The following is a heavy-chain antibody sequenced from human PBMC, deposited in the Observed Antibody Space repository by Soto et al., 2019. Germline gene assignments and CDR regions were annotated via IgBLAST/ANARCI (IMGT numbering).Heavy chain of an antibody. CDR3: ARGRYGDY. Sequence: QVHLVQSGAEVKKPGASVKVSCKGSGYAFTTYGITWMRQAPGQGLEWMGWISAHNGNTNYAQKHQGRVTVTRDTSTSTAYMELRSLRSDDTAVYYCARGRYGDYWGQGALVTVSS. CDR1: GYAFTTYG. V-gene: IGHV1-18*01. D-gene: IGHD1-1*01. J-gene: IGHJ4*02. CDR2: ISAHNGNT.